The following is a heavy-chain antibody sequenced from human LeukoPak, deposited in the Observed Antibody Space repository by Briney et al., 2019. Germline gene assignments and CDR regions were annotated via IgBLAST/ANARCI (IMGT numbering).Heavy chain of an antibody. Sequence: SVKVSCKASGGTFSSYAISWVRQAPGQGLEWMGRIIPILGIANYAQKFQGRVTITADKSTSTAYMELSSLRSEDTAVYYCARDHYDSSGYYYHAFDIWGQGSMVTVSS. V-gene: IGHV1-69*04. CDR2: IIPILGIA. J-gene: IGHJ3*02. D-gene: IGHD3-22*01. CDR3: ARDHYDSSGYYYHAFDI. CDR1: GGTFSSYA.